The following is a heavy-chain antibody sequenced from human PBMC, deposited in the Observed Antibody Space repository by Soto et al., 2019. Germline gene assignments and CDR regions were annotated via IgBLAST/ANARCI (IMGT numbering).Heavy chain of an antibody. CDR2: IIPIFGTA. CDR1: GGTFSSYA. J-gene: IGHJ4*02. Sequence: QVQLVQSGAEVKKPGSSVKVSCKASGGTFSSYAISWVRQAPGQGLEWMGGIIPIFGTANYAQKFQGRVTITADESTSAAYLELNSLRSEDTAVYYCARGRYTYYYGSGSLYYFDYWGQGTLVTVSS. D-gene: IGHD3-10*01. V-gene: IGHV1-69*01. CDR3: ARGRYTYYYGSGSLYYFDY.